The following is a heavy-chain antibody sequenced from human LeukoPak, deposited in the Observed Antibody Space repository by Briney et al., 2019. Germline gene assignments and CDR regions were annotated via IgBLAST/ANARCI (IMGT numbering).Heavy chain of an antibody. CDR3: ARGQTDYGDSNAADFDY. CDR1: GYTFTSYG. D-gene: IGHD4-17*01. J-gene: IGHJ4*02. V-gene: IGHV1-18*01. CDR2: ISAYNGNT. Sequence: GASVKVSCKASGYTFTSYGISWVRQAPGQGLEWMGRISAYNGNTNYAQKLQGRVTMTTDTSTSTAYMELRSLRSDDTAVYYCARGQTDYGDSNAADFDYWGQGTLVTVSS.